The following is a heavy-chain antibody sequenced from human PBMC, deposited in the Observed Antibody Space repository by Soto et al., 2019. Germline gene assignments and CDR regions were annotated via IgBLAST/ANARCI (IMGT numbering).Heavy chain of an antibody. CDR1: GFTFSSYA. V-gene: IGHV3-30*18. CDR2: ITYDGSNK. D-gene: IGHD5-18*01. Sequence: GGSLRLSCAASGFTFSSYAMSWARQAPGKGLEWVAVITYDGSNKYYADSVKGRFTISRDNSKNTLYLQMNGLRAEDTAVYYCAKDLTAMVTCFDYWGQGTLVTVSS. J-gene: IGHJ4*02. CDR3: AKDLTAMVTCFDY.